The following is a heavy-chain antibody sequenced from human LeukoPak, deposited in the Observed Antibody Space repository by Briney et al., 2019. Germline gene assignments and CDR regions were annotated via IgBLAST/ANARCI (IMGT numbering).Heavy chain of an antibody. Sequence: PSETLSLTCAVYGGSFSGYYWSWIRQPPGKGLEWIGEINHSGSTNYNPSLKSRVTISVDTSKSQFSLKLSSVTAADTAVYYCARDTAAAGTSRFDYWGQGTLVTVSS. D-gene: IGHD6-13*01. CDR3: ARDTAAAGTSRFDY. J-gene: IGHJ4*02. CDR2: INHSGST. V-gene: IGHV4-34*01. CDR1: GGSFSGYY.